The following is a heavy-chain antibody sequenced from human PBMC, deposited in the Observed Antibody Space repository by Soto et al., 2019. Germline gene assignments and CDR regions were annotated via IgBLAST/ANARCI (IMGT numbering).Heavy chain of an antibody. CDR1: GYTFFSYG. CDR3: ARLVGPTSSDNWFAP. J-gene: IGHJ5*02. CDR2: VSGYNGHT. Sequence: QVKLVQSGAEVKKPGASVKVSCETSGYTFFSYGITWVRQAPGQGLEWMGWVSGYNGHTNYAEKFQGRVTMTRDISTTTAYMELRNLRSDDTAGYYCARLVGPTSSDNWFAPWGQGTLVTVSS. V-gene: IGHV1-18*01. D-gene: IGHD1-26*01.